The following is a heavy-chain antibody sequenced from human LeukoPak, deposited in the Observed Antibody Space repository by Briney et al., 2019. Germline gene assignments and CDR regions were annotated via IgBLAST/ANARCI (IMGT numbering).Heavy chain of an antibody. V-gene: IGHV3-30-3*01. D-gene: IGHD3-10*01. Sequence: GRSLRLSCAASGFTFSSYAMHWVRQAPGKGLEWVAVISYDGSNKYYADSVKGRFTISRDNSKNTLYLQMNSLRAEDTAVYYCAKDHGSGSSDYWGQGTLVTVSS. CDR3: AKDHGSGSSDY. CDR2: ISYDGSNK. CDR1: GFTFSSYA. J-gene: IGHJ4*02.